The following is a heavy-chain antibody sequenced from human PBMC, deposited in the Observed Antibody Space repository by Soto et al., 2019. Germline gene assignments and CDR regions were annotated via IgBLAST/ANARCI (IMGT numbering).Heavy chain of an antibody. J-gene: IGHJ6*04. CDR2: ISANNGNT. CDR3: ARDRDFWSGYYKPNQYDYYYGMDV. D-gene: IGHD3-3*01. CDR1: GYTFTSYG. V-gene: IGHV1-18*01. Sequence: QVQLVQSGAEVKKPGASVKVYCKASGYTFTSYGISCVRQAPGQGLEWMGWISANNGNTNYAQKLQGRVPMTTDTSTSTAYMELRSLSSDGTAVYYCARDRDFWSGYYKPNQYDYYYGMDVWGEGTTVTVSS.